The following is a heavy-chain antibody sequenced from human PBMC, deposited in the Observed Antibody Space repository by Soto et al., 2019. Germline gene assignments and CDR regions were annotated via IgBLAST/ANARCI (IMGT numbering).Heavy chain of an antibody. CDR2: ISGSGGST. Sequence: EVQLLESGGGLVQPGGSLRLSCAASGFTFSSYAMSWVRQAPGKGLEWVSAISGSGGSTYYADSVKGRFTISRDNSKNTLYLQMNSLRAEDTAVYYCAKVVAARPGGYYYGMDVWGQGTTVTVSS. J-gene: IGHJ6*02. CDR1: GFTFSSYA. CDR3: AKVVAARPGGYYYGMDV. V-gene: IGHV3-23*01. D-gene: IGHD6-6*01.